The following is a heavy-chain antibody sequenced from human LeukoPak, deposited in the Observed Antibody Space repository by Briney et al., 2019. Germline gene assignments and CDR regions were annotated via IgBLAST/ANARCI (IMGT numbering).Heavy chain of an antibody. CDR2: IYYSGST. J-gene: IGHJ3*02. CDR1: GGSISSYY. V-gene: IGHV4-59*08. CDR3: ARLVSYAFDI. Sequence: PSETLSLTCTVSGGSISSYYWSWLRQPQGKGLEWRGYIYYSGSTNYNPSLKSRVTISVDTSKNQFSLKLSSVTAADTSVYYCARLVSYAFDIWGQGTIVTVSS.